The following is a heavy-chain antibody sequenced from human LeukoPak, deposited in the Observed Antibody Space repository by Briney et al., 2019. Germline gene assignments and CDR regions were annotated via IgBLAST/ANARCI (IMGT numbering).Heavy chain of an antibody. D-gene: IGHD3-3*01. CDR3: ATTDLESFDY. CDR1: GFTFSSYS. Sequence: GGSLRLSCAASGFTFSSYSMSWVRQAPGKGLEWVSVIYSGGSTYYADSVKGRFTTSRDNSNNTLYLQMNSLRAEDTAVYYCATTDLESFDYWGQGTLVTVSS. J-gene: IGHJ4*02. V-gene: IGHV3-53*01. CDR2: IYSGGST.